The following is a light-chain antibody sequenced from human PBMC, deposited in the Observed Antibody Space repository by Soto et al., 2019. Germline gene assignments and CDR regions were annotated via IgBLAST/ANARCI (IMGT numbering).Light chain of an antibody. CDR2: KAS. Sequence: DIQMTQSPSTLSASVGDRVTITCRASHSISGWLAWYQQKPGKAPKLLIYKASSLESGVPSRFSGSGSGTEFTLTISSLQPDDFATYYCKQYNSFPTFGQGSKVEIK. V-gene: IGKV1-5*03. J-gene: IGKJ1*01. CDR1: HSISGW. CDR3: KQYNSFPT.